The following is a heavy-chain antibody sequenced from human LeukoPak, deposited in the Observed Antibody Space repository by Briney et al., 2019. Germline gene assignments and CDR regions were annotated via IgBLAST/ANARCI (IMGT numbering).Heavy chain of an antibody. CDR3: ARREAGHNWFDP. J-gene: IGHJ5*02. CDR1: GGSISSSGYY. Sequence: PSETLSLTCTVSGGSISSSGYYWGWIRQPPGKGLEWIGSIYYSGTTYYSPSLKSRVTISVDTSKNQFSLKLSSVTAADTAVYFCARREAGHNWFDPWGQGTLVTVSS. CDR2: IYYSGTT. V-gene: IGHV4-39*01.